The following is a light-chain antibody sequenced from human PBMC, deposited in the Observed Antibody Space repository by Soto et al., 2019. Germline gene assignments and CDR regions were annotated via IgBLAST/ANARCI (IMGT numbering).Light chain of an antibody. CDR3: QQYGYSSWT. V-gene: IGKV3-20*01. CDR2: GAS. CDR1: QSVDSKD. Sequence: EIVLTRSPGTLSLSPGERATLSCRASQSVDSKDLAWYQQKPGQAPRILIFGASNRATGIPDRFSGSGSGTDFTLTISRLEPGDFAVYYCQQYGYSSWTFGQGTKVDIK. J-gene: IGKJ1*01.